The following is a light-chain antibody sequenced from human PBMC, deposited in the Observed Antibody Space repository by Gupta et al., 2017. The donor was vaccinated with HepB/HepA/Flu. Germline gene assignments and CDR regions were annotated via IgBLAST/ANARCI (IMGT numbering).Light chain of an antibody. Sequence: QSVLTQPPSASGTPGQRVTISCSGSSSNIGTNTVNWYQQLPGTAPKLLIYTNNQRPSGDPDRFSGSKSGTSASLAISGLQAEDEAVYYCAAWDDSPSGHWVFGGGTKVTVL. CDR2: TNN. J-gene: IGLJ3*02. CDR3: AAWDDSPSGHWV. CDR1: SSNIGTNT. V-gene: IGLV1-44*01.